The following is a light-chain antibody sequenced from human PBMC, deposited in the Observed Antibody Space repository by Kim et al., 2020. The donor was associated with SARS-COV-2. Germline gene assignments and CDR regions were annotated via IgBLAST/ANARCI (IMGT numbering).Light chain of an antibody. CDR1: QSISTY. Sequence: ASVGDRVHITCRASQSISTYLNWYQHGPGKPPNLLIFGASNLQSGVPSRFSGSGSGTDFTLTIDSLQPQDSATYYCQQTYNVPITFGQGTRLEVK. CDR3: QQTYNVPIT. V-gene: IGKV1-39*01. J-gene: IGKJ5*01. CDR2: GAS.